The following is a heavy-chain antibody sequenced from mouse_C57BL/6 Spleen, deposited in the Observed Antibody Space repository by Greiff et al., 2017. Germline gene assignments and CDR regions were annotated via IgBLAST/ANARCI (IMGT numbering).Heavy chain of an antibody. J-gene: IGHJ2*01. Sequence: VQLQQSGAELVKPGASVKLSCTASGFNIKDYYMHWVKQRTEQGLEWIGRIDPEDGETKYAPKFQGKATITADTSSNPAYLQLSSLTSEYTAVYYCARSATVASYYFDYWGQGTTLTVSS. CDR3: ARSATVASYYFDY. CDR1: GFNIKDYY. D-gene: IGHD1-1*01. CDR2: IDPEDGET. V-gene: IGHV14-2*01.